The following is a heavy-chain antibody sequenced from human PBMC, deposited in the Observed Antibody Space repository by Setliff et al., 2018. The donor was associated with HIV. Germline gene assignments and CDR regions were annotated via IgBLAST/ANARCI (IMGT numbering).Heavy chain of an antibody. D-gene: IGHD3-22*01. Sequence: SETLSLTCAVYGESFSDYSWNWIRQTPEKGREWIAEITHSGSTKYNPSLRGRVTILLGTSKNHFSLKLNSVTAAHAAVYYCARRPSPYYYYDTSGYSGGNVDYWGQGTPVTVSS. V-gene: IGHV4-34*01. CDR1: GESFSDYS. CDR2: ITHSGST. CDR3: ARRPSPYYYYDTSGYSGGNVDY. J-gene: IGHJ4*02.